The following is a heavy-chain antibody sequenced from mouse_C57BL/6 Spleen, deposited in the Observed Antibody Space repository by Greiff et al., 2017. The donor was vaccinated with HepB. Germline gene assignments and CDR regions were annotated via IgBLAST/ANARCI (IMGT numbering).Heavy chain of an antibody. Sequence: QVHVKQPGAELVRPGSSVKLSCKASGYTFTSYWMHWVKQRPIQGLEWIGNIDPSDSETHYNQKFKDKATLTVDKSSSTAYMQLSSLTSEDSAVYYCARGGGIYDGYLAWFAYWGQGTLVTVSA. CDR3: ARGGGIYDGYLAWFAY. D-gene: IGHD2-3*01. V-gene: IGHV1-52*01. J-gene: IGHJ3*01. CDR2: IDPSDSET. CDR1: GYTFTSYW.